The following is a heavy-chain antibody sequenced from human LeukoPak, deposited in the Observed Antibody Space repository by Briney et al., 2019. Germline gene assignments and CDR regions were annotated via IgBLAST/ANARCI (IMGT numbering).Heavy chain of an antibody. V-gene: IGHV3-21*06. D-gene: IGHD2-15*01. CDR1: GFSFSTYA. J-gene: IGHJ4*02. CDR2: MSSGSRYI. Sequence: PGGSLRLSCTASGFSFSTYAMTWVRQAPGKGLEWTSSMSSGSRYIYYADSVRGRFTISRDNTKNSLYLLMNNLRAEDTAIYYCARDRPTGASRVFVVQWGQGTPVTVSS. CDR3: ARDRPTGASRVFVVQ.